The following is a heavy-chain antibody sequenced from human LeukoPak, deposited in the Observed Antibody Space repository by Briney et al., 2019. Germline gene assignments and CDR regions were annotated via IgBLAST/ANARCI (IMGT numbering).Heavy chain of an antibody. CDR1: GFTFISYW. CDR3: ARADSSIAARLSRSSIFYYYYYMDV. V-gene: IGHV3-7*01. CDR2: IKQDGSEK. D-gene: IGHD6-6*01. J-gene: IGHJ6*03. Sequence: GSLRLSCAASGFTFISYWMSWVRQAPGKGLEWVANIKQDGSEKYYVDSVKGRFTNSRDNAKNSLYLQMNSLRAEDTAVYYCARADSSIAARLSRSSIFYYYYYMDVWGKGTTVTVSS.